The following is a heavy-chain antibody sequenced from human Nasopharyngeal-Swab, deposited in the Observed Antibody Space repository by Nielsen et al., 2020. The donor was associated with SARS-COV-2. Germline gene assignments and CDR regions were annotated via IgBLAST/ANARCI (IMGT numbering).Heavy chain of an antibody. CDR1: GFAFTDYS. J-gene: IGHJ6*02. CDR3: ARGVYCSSTSCYFYYYYYGMDV. CDR2: ITSSSSTR. Sequence: GESLKISCAASGFAFTDYSMDWVRQAPGKGLEWVSYITSSSSTRYYADSVKGRFTVSRDNAKNSLYLQMSSLRDEDTAVYYCARGVYCSSTSCYFYYYYYGMDVWGQGTTVTVSS. D-gene: IGHD2-2*01. V-gene: IGHV3-48*02.